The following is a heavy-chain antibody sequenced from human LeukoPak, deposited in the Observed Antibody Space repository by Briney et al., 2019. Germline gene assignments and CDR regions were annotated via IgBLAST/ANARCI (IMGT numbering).Heavy chain of an antibody. J-gene: IGHJ4*02. Sequence: SETLSLTCTVSGGSISSGGYYWSWIRQHPGKGLEWIGYTYYSGSTYYNPSLKSRVTISVDTSKNQFSLKLSSVTAADTAVYYCARGKFYRLFDYWGQGTLVTVSS. V-gene: IGHV4-31*03. CDR3: ARGKFYRLFDY. D-gene: IGHD4-11*01. CDR1: GGSISSGGYY. CDR2: TYYSGST.